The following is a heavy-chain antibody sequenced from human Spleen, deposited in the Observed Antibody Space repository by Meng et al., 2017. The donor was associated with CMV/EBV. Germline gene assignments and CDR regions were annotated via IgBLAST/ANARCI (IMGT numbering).Heavy chain of an antibody. CDR1: FTFSHAG. CDR2: MKSKIEGGTI. CDR3: TTGASGSSWYRVDY. Sequence: FTFSHAGMSWVRQAPGKGLEWVGRMKSKIEGGTIDDAAPVKGRFTILRDDSTNTLYVQMNSLKTEDTAVYYCTTGASGSSWYRVDYWGQGILVTVSS. V-gene: IGHV3-15*01. D-gene: IGHD6-13*01. J-gene: IGHJ4*02.